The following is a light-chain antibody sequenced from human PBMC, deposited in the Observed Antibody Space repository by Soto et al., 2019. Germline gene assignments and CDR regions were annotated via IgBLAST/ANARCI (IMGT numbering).Light chain of an antibody. CDR2: DAS. V-gene: IGKV1-33*01. CDR3: QQYDDLPPT. Sequence: DIQMTKSPSSLSASVRDRVTITCQASQPISTHLHWFQQKPGKATAILIYDASTLVAGVPSRFSGSGFGTYFTCTISSLQPEDLATYYCQQYDDLPPTFGPGTKVDIK. J-gene: IGKJ3*01. CDR1: QPISTH.